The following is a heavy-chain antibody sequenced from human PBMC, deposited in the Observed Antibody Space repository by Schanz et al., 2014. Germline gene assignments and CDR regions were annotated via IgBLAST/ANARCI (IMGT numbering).Heavy chain of an antibody. V-gene: IGHV3-30*04. CDR3: ATQYCSGTTCYTDSWDH. CDR2: TSYDGSQK. J-gene: IGHJ4*01. Sequence: QVQLVESGGGVVQPGGSLRLSCESSGFTFNGHAMHWVRQAPGKGLEWVAVTSYDGSQKYYTDSVKGRFTVSRDNSKNTLYLQMTSLRAEDTAVYYCATQYCSGTTCYTDSWDHWGQGTLVTVSS. D-gene: IGHD2-15*01. CDR1: GFTFNGHA.